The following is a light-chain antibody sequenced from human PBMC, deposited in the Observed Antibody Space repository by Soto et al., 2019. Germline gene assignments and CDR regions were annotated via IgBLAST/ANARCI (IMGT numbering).Light chain of an antibody. Sequence: MTQSPATLSVSPGESATLSYRASQSVSGWLAWYQQKPGEAPKLLIYDASALPRGVPSRFSGSGSGTKFTLTIASLQPDDFATYDCQQYETFSETFGPGTKVEIK. V-gene: IGKV1-5*01. CDR3: QQYETFSET. CDR1: QSVSGW. CDR2: DAS. J-gene: IGKJ1*01.